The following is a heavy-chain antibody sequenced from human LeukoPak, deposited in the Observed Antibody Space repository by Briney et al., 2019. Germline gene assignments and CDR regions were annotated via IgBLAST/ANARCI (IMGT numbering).Heavy chain of an antibody. CDR3: AKIAGLRDAFDI. D-gene: IGHD4-17*01. V-gene: IGHV3-21*01. J-gene: IGHJ3*02. Sequence: GGSLRLSCAASGFTFSSYAMEWVRQAPGKGLEWVSSITGSSDSIYYADSVKGRFTISRDNAKNSVYLQMNSLRAEGTAVYYCAKIAGLRDAFDIWGQGTMVTVSS. CDR1: GFTFSSYA. CDR2: ITGSSDSI.